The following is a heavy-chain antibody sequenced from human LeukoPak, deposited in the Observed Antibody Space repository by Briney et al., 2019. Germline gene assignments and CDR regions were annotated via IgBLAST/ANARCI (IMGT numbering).Heavy chain of an antibody. CDR2: IYPGDSDT. J-gene: IGHJ5*02. CDR1: GYSFTSYW. V-gene: IGHV5-51*01. CDR3: ARPNSHYGDPNWFDP. Sequence: GESLKISCKGSGYSFTSYWIGWVRQMPGKGLEWMGIIYPGDSDTRYSPSFQGQVTISADKSISTAYLQWSSLKASDTAMYYCARPNSHYGDPNWFDPWGQGNLVTVSS. D-gene: IGHD4-17*01.